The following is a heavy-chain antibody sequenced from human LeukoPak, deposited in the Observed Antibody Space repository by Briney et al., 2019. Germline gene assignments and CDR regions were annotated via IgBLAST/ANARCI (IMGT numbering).Heavy chain of an antibody. J-gene: IGHJ4*02. CDR2: ISSNGGST. V-gene: IGHV3-64*01. Sequence: GSLRLSCAASGFTFSSYAMHWVRQAPGKGLEYVSAISSNGGSTYYANSVKGRFTISRDNSKNTLYLQMGSLRAEDMAVYYCARESGGSYYGAFDYWGQGTLVTVSS. D-gene: IGHD1-26*01. CDR1: GFTFSSYA. CDR3: ARESGGSYYGAFDY.